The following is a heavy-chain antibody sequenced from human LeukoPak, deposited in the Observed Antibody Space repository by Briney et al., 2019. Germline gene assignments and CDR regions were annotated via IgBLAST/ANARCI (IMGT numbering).Heavy chain of an antibody. D-gene: IGHD3-3*01. CDR3: ARGATYRLDYDFWSGPNWFDP. CDR1: GGSFSGYY. J-gene: IGHJ5*02. CDR2: INHSGST. V-gene: IGHV4-34*01. Sequence: PSETLSLTCAAYGGSFSGYYWSWIRQPPGKGLEWIGEINHSGSTNYNPSLKSRVTISVDTSKNQFSLKLSSVTAADTAVYYCARGATYRLDYDFWSGPNWFDPWGQGTLVTVSS.